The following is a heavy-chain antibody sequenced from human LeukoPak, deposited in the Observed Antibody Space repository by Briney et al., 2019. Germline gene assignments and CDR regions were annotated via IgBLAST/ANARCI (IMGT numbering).Heavy chain of an antibody. CDR2: ISGSGVST. CDR1: GFTFSSYG. D-gene: IGHD3-22*01. Sequence: GGSLRLSCAASGFTFSSYGMSWVRQVPGKGLEWVSGISGSGVSTYYADSVKGRFTITRDNSKNTLYLQMNSLRAEDTAVYYCAKDRSYYDSSGYIYYFDYWGQGTLVTVSS. CDR3: AKDRSYYDSSGYIYYFDY. J-gene: IGHJ4*02. V-gene: IGHV3-23*01.